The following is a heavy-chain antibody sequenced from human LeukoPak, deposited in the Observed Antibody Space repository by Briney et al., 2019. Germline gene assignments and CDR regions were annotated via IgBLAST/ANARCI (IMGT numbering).Heavy chain of an antibody. J-gene: IGHJ4*02. D-gene: IGHD6-13*01. Sequence: PGGSLRLSCAASGFTVSSNYMTWVRQAPGKGLEWVSVIYSGGSTYYADSVKGRFTISRDTSKNALYLQMNSLRAEDTAVYYCAREGVYSRSFDYWGQGTLVTVSS. CDR1: GFTVSSNY. V-gene: IGHV3-53*01. CDR3: AREGVYSRSFDY. CDR2: IYSGGST.